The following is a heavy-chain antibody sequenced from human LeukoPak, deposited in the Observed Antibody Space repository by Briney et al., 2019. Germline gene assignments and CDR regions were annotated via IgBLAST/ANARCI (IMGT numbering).Heavy chain of an antibody. D-gene: IGHD3-22*01. CDR2: INHSGST. J-gene: IGHJ4*02. CDR1: GGSISSSSYY. Sequence: SETLSLTCTVSGGSISSSSYYWGWIRQPPGKGLEWIGEINHSGSTNYNPSLKSRVTISVDTSKNQFSLKLSSVTAADTAVYYCARGPFTMNVVGDYYDSSGYTSFDYWGQGTLVTVSS. CDR3: ARGPFTMNVVGDYYDSSGYTSFDY. V-gene: IGHV4-39*07.